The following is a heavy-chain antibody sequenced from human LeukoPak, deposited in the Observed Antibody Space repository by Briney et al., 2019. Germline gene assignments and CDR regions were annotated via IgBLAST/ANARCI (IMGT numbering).Heavy chain of an antibody. D-gene: IGHD2-2*01. CDR3: ARVVVPAATTAVYYYYMDV. CDR2: IYYSGST. CDR1: GGSISSYY. J-gene: IGHJ6*03. Sequence: SETLSLTCTVSGGSISSYYWSWIRQRPGKGLEWIGYIYYSGSTNYNPSLKSRVTISVDTSKNQFSLKLSSVTAADTAVYYCARVVVPAATTAVYYYYMDVWGKGTTVTVSS. V-gene: IGHV4-59*01.